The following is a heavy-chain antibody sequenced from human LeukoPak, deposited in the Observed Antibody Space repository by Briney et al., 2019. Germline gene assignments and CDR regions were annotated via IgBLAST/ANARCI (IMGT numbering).Heavy chain of an antibody. CDR3: ASSGLAVAGVGRNYFDY. CDR1: GFTFSSYA. Sequence: GGSLRLSCAASGFTFSSYAMSWVRQAPGKGLGWGSAISGSGGSTYYADSVKGRFTISRDNSKSTLYLQMNSLRAEDTAVYYCASSGLAVAGVGRNYFDYWGQGTLVTVSS. CDR2: ISGSGGST. D-gene: IGHD6-19*01. V-gene: IGHV3-23*01. J-gene: IGHJ4*02.